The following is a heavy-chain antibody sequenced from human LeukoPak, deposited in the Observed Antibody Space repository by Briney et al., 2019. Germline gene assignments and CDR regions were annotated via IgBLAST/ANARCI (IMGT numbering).Heavy chain of an antibody. J-gene: IGHJ4*02. CDR1: GFTFSKYW. D-gene: IGHD6-19*01. CDR3: ATKQWLAPPPDS. CDR2: INTDGTVT. Sequence: GGSLRLSCAASGFTFSKYWMLWVRQAPGKGLESVSRINTDGTVTTYADSVKGRFTVSRDNADNTMFLQMNSVRDENTAVYYCATKQWLAPPPDSWGQGTPVTVSS. V-gene: IGHV3-74*01.